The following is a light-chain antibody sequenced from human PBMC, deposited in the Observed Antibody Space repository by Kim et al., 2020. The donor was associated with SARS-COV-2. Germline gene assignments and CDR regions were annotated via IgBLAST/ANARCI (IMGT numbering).Light chain of an antibody. V-gene: IGKV1-17*01. CDR1: KGVRND. CDR2: AAS. Sequence: GDTVPSAGRAGKGVRNDLGWYQEEPGEVPKRLINAASSLESGVPSRFSGSGSGTEFTLTISSLQPEDFATYYCLQHNSYPRTFGQGTKVDIK. CDR3: LQHNSYPRT. J-gene: IGKJ1*01.